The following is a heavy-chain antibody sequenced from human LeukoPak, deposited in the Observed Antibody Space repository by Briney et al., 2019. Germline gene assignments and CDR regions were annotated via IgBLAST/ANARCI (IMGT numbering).Heavy chain of an antibody. CDR2: IYFGGHT. D-gene: IGHD3-3*01. CDR3: ARDTVFGVQYPGFYGLDQ. J-gene: IGHJ4*02. Sequence: PSETLSPTCRVSDVSINSDTYYWGWIRQPPGKGLGWISGIYFGGHTFHNPSLKGRVTISLDTSKNQFSLKVTSVTAADTAVYFCARDTVFGVQYPGFYGLDQWGQGALVTVSS. V-gene: IGHV4-39*07. CDR1: DVSINSDTYY.